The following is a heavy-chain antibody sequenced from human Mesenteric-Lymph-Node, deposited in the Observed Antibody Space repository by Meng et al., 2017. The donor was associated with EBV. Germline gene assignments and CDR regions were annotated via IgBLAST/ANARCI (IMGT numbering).Heavy chain of an antibody. J-gene: IGHJ4*02. Sequence: QGQLQESAPALVKPPGTPAPTCSFSGGSISTSNWWGWVRQPPGKGLEWIGEIYHRGSTNYNPSLTSRVTISVDESKNEFSLSLTSVTAADTAVYFCARVNEGQWLVRGAFDYWGQGTLVTVSS. D-gene: IGHD6-19*01. CDR3: ARVNEGQWLVRGAFDY. CDR1: GGSISTSNW. V-gene: IGHV4-4*01. CDR2: IYHRGST.